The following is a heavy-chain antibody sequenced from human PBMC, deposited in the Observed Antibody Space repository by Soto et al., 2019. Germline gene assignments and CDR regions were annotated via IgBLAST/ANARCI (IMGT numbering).Heavy chain of an antibody. D-gene: IGHD4-4*01. V-gene: IGHV1-2*04. J-gene: IGHJ5*02. CDR1: GYTFNDYF. Sequence: QVQLVQSGAEVKEPGASVNVSCRASGYTFNDYFLHWVRQAPGQGLEWMGWINPNSGSTNLAQRFQGWVTMTRDASISTVYLVLNRLKSDDTAVYYCARVTATSPDAWLDAWGQGTLVTVSS. CDR3: ARVTATSPDAWLDA. CDR2: INPNSGST.